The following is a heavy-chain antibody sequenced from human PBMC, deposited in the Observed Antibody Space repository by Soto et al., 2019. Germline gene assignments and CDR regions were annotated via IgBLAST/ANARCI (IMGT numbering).Heavy chain of an antibody. Sequence: GGSLRLSCAASGFTLSSYAMAWVRQAPGKGLEWVSLVSGSGISTYYAASVKGRFTISRDNAKNTLFLQMNSLRADDTAVYYCAKDYVFGGRSYYYYSMDAWGQGTTVTVSS. D-gene: IGHD2-15*01. J-gene: IGHJ6*02. CDR2: VSGSGIST. CDR3: AKDYVFGGRSYYYYSMDA. V-gene: IGHV3-23*01. CDR1: GFTLSSYA.